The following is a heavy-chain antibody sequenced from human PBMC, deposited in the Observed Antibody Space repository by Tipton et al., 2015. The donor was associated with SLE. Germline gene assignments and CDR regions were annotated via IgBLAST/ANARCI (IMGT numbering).Heavy chain of an antibody. CDR2: INHSGST. Sequence: TLSLTCAVSGVSFSGYYWSWIRQPPGKGLEWIGEINHSGSTKYNPSLKSRVTISVDTSNNQFSLELSSVTAADTAVYYCALMGSSSSRDYWGQGTLVTVSS. CDR3: ALMGSSSSRDY. V-gene: IGHV4-34*01. D-gene: IGHD6-6*01. CDR1: GVSFSGYY. J-gene: IGHJ4*02.